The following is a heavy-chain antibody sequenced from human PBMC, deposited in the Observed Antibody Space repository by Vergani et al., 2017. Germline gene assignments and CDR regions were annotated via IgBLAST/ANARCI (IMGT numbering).Heavy chain of an antibody. CDR2: ISSSGSTI. CDR1: GFSFPGYA. CDR3: ARDRLEWELLRAFDI. V-gene: IGHV3-48*04. Sequence: EVQLLESGGGLVQPGGSLRLSCEASGFSFPGYAMSWVRQAPGKGLEWVSYISSSGSTIYYADSVKGRFTISRDNAKNSLYLQMNSLRAEDTAVYYCARDRLEWELLRAFDIWGQGTMVTVSS. D-gene: IGHD1-26*01. J-gene: IGHJ3*02.